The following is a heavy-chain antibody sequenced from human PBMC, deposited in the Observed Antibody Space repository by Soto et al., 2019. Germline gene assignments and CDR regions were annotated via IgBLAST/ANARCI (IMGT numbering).Heavy chain of an antibody. Sequence: SETLSLTCAVYGGSFSGYYWSWIRQSPGKGLEWIGEVNPTGSTNYNPSLKSRVIISVDTSKDQFFLTLNSVTAADTALYYCARSRDQGLVDAFDVWGPGTLVTVSS. CDR2: VNPTGST. D-gene: IGHD6-19*01. V-gene: IGHV4-34*01. CDR1: GGSFSGYY. CDR3: ARSRDQGLVDAFDV. J-gene: IGHJ3*01.